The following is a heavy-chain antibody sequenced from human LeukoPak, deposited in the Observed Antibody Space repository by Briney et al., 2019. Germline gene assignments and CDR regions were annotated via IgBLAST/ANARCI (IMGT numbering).Heavy chain of an antibody. Sequence: GGSLRLSCAASGCTFSSYSMNGVRQAPGKGLEWVSSISSSSSYIYYADSVKGRFTISRDNAKNSLYLQMNSLRAEDTAMYYCARVKVGASWYFDYWGQGTLVTVSS. J-gene: IGHJ4*02. CDR3: ARVKVGASWYFDY. CDR2: ISSSSSYI. V-gene: IGHV3-21*01. CDR1: GCTFSSYS. D-gene: IGHD1-26*01.